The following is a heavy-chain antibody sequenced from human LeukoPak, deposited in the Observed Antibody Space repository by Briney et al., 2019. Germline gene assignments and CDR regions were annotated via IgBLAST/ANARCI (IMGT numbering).Heavy chain of an antibody. CDR1: GFSVSSNY. CDR2: IYSGGTT. J-gene: IGHJ4*02. CDR3: TTNGLYSGYVRVDY. Sequence: GGSLRLSCAASGFSVSSNYMSWVRQAPGKGLEWVSVIYSGGTTYYAGSVKGRFTISRDNSKNTLYLQMNSLRAEDTAVYYCTTNGLYSGYVRVDYRGQGTLVTVSS. V-gene: IGHV3-53*01. D-gene: IGHD5-12*01.